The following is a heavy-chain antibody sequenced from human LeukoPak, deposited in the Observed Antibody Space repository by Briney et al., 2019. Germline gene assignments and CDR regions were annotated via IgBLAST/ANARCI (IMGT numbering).Heavy chain of an antibody. V-gene: IGHV4-59*01. D-gene: IGHD3-22*01. CDR2: IYYSGST. CDR1: GGSISRYY. J-gene: IGHJ5*02. Sequence: PSETLSLTCTVSGGSISRYYWSWIRQPPGKGLEWIGYIYYSGSTNYNPSLKSRVTISVDTSKNQFSLKLSSVTAADTAVYYCARDYYDSSGNNWFDPWGQGTLVTVSS. CDR3: ARDYYDSSGNNWFDP.